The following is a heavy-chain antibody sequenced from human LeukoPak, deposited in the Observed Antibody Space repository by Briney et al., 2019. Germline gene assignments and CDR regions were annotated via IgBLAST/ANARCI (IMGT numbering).Heavy chain of an antibody. Sequence: VASVKVSCKASGYTFSGYYMHWVRQAPGQGLEWMGWINPNSGGTNYAQKFQGRVTMTRDTSIGTAYMELSRLRSDDTAVYYCARGYPLSTTAAGTYFQHWGQGTLVTVSS. V-gene: IGHV1-2*02. CDR3: ARGYPLSTTAAGTYFQH. J-gene: IGHJ1*01. D-gene: IGHD6-13*01. CDR1: GYTFSGYY. CDR2: INPNSGGT.